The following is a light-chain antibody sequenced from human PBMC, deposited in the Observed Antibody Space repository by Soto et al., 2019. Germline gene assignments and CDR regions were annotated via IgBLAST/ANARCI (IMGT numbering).Light chain of an antibody. J-gene: IGKJ2*01. CDR3: QRYNDYQYI. V-gene: IGKV1-39*01. Sequence: DIQMTQSPSALSASVGDRVTITCRASQSISSYLNCYQQKPGKAPNLLIYGASTLQSGVPSRFSGSGSGTDFTLTISSLQPEDFATYYCQRYNDYQYIFGQGTQREIK. CDR1: QSISSY. CDR2: GAS.